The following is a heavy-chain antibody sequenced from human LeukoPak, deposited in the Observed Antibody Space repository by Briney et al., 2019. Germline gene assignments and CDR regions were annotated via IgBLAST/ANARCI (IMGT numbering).Heavy chain of an antibody. CDR2: IYYSGST. Sequence: SETLSLTCTVSGGSNSSGDYYWSWIRQPPGKGLEWIGYIYYSGSTYYNPSLKSRVTISVDTSKNQFSLKLSSVTAADTAVYYCARVTVGATTTNAFDIWGQGTMVTVSS. D-gene: IGHD1-26*01. CDR1: GGSNSSGDYY. J-gene: IGHJ3*02. CDR3: ARVTVGATTTNAFDI. V-gene: IGHV4-30-4*08.